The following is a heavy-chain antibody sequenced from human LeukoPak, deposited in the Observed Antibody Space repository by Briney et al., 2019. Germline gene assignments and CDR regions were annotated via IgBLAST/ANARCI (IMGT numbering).Heavy chain of an antibody. D-gene: IGHD4-23*01. CDR2: IIWNSGSK. V-gene: IGHV3-9*01. J-gene: IGHJ6*02. CDR3: VKDKGNGGGDSPYYYGLDV. Sequence: PGGSLRLSCVASGFTFDDYAVGWVRQAPGKGLEWVSSIIWNSGSKGYADSVKGRFTISRDNAKNSLYLQMNSLKPEDTALYYCVKDKGNGGGDSPYYYGLDVWGQGTTVTVSS. CDR1: GFTFDDYA.